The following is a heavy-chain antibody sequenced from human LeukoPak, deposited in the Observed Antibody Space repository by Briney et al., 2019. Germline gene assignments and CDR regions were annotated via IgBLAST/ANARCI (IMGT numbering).Heavy chain of an antibody. J-gene: IGHJ4*02. CDR2: ISSSGSTI. D-gene: IGHD3-22*01. CDR1: GFTFSSYE. Sequence: GGSLRLSCAASGFTFSSYEMNWVRQAPGKGLEWVSYISSSGSTIYYADSVKGRSTISRDNAKNSLYLQMNSLRAEDTAVYYCARDGEGYYDSSGYPFDYWGQGTLVTVSS. CDR3: ARDGEGYYDSSGYPFDY. V-gene: IGHV3-48*03.